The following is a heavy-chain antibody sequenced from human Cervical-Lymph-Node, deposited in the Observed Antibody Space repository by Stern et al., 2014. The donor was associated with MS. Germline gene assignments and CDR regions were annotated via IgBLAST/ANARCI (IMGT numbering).Heavy chain of an antibody. V-gene: IGHV3-23*04. CDR2: ISGSGGST. J-gene: IGHJ6*02. Sequence: VQLVESGGGLVQPGGSLRLSCAASGFTFSSYAMSWVRQAPGQGLEWVSAISGSGGSTYYADSVKGRFTISRDNSKNTLYLQMNSLRAEDTAVYYCAKRMEGNSYGYTYYGMDVWGQGTTVTVSS. CDR1: GFTFSSYA. CDR3: AKRMEGNSYGYTYYGMDV. D-gene: IGHD5-18*01.